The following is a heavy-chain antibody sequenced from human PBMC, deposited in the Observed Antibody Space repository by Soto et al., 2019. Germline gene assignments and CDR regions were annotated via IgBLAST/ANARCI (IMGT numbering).Heavy chain of an antibody. CDR2: VSDDGHYK. CDR3: ARDLRGRYSSSWFGHLDF. Sequence: QVLLVESGGGVVQPGRSLRLSCEASGFTFKSFGFHWVRQAPGKGLEWVAVVSDDGHYKSYADSVKGRFTISRDNSKNTVYVEMSSLRPEDTAIYYCARDLRGRYSSSWFGHLDFWGQGTLVTVSS. J-gene: IGHJ4*02. D-gene: IGHD6-13*01. CDR1: GFTFKSFG. V-gene: IGHV3-30*03.